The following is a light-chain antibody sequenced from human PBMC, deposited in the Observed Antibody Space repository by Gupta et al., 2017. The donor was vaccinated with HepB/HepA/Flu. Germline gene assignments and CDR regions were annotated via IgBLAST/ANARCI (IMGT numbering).Light chain of an antibody. CDR1: QSVHIN. V-gene: IGKV3-15*01. CDR3: QQYNNWPWT. CDR2: GAS. Sequence: EIVMTQSPATLSVSPGERVALFCRASQSVHINLAWIQQKPGQAPRVLFYGASTRATGVPARFIGSRSRTEFTLTITSLHSEDVAVYFCQQYNNWPWTFGQGTKVEI. J-gene: IGKJ1*01.